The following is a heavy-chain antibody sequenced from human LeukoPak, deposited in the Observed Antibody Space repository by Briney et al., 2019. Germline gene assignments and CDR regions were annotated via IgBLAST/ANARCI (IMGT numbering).Heavy chain of an antibody. CDR3: YSMIVVEIRVINDY. Sequence: GGSLRLSCAVSGFTGSSNYMSWVRQAPGKGLEWVSVIYSGGSTYYADSVKGRFTISRDNSKNTLYLQMNSLRAEDTAVYYCYSMIVVEIRVINDYWGQGTLVTVSS. J-gene: IGHJ4*02. V-gene: IGHV3-66*01. D-gene: IGHD3-22*01. CDR1: GFTGSSNY. CDR2: IYSGGST.